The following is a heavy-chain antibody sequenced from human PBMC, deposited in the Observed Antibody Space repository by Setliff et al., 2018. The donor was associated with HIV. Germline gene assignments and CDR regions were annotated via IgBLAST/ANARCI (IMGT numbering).Heavy chain of an antibody. D-gene: IGHD1-7*01. Sequence: GGSLRLSCAASGFTFSSYEMDWFRQAPGKGLEWVSYITGSSGTIYYADSVKGRFTISRDNAKNSLYLQMNTLRAEDTTVYYCAREGITGTTLHPYWGQGTLVTVSS. V-gene: IGHV3-48*03. CDR3: AREGITGTTLHPY. CDR2: ITGSSGTI. CDR1: GFTFSSYE. J-gene: IGHJ4*02.